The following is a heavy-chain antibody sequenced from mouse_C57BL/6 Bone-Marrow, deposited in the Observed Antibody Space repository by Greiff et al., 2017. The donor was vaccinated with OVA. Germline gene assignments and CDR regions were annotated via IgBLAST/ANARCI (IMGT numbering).Heavy chain of an antibody. CDR3: ARRYGNPYAMDY. D-gene: IGHD2-10*02. CDR1: GYTFTSYG. CDR2: IYPRSGNT. J-gene: IGHJ4*01. Sequence: VQLVESGAELARPGASVKLSCKASGYTFTSYGISWVKQRTGQGLEWIGEIYPRSGNTYYNEKFKGKATLTADKSSSTAYMELRSLTSEDSAVYYCARRYGNPYAMDYWGQGTSVTVSS. V-gene: IGHV1-81*01.